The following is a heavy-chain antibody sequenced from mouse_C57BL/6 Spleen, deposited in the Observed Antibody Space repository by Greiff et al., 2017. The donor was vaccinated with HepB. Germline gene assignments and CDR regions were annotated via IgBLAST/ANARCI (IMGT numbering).Heavy chain of an antibody. CDR3: ARSPFITTVVATGYFDV. CDR2: IYPGSGST. D-gene: IGHD1-1*01. J-gene: IGHJ1*03. CDR1: GYTFTSYW. Sequence: QVQLQQPGAELVKPGASVKMSCKASGYTFTSYWITWVKQRPGQGPEWIGDIYPGSGSTNYNEKFKSKATLTVDTSSSTAYMQLSSLTSEDSAVYYCARSPFITTVVATGYFDVWGTGTTVTVSS. V-gene: IGHV1-55*01.